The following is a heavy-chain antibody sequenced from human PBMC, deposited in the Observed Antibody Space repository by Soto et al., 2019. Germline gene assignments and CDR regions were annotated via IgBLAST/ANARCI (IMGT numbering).Heavy chain of an antibody. CDR3: AKGSTPDYYYYYMDV. Sequence: SETLSLTCSVSGGSIRGYYLSWVRQPPGGGLEWLGYIFYSGSTNYNPSLKSRATISADTSKNQISLKMSSVTAADTAMYYCAKGSTPDYYYYYMDVWGKGTTVTVSS. CDR1: GGSIRGYY. V-gene: IGHV4-59*12. CDR2: IFYSGST. J-gene: IGHJ6*03.